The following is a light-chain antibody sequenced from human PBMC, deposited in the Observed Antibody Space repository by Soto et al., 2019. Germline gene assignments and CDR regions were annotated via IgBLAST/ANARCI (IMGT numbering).Light chain of an antibody. CDR1: QSVSSD. CDR3: QQRSSWPWT. J-gene: IGKJ1*01. CDR2: DVS. V-gene: IGKV3-11*01. Sequence: VLALYVASLTLCHDERLTLACRASQSVSSDLAWYQQKPGQGPRLLIFDVSNRAAGIPARFSGSGSGTDFTLTISSLEPEDFAVYYCQQRSSWPWTSAQGTNADIK.